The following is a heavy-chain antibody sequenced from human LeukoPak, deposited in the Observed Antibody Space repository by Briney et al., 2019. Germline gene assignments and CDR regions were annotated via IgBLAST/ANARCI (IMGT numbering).Heavy chain of an antibody. J-gene: IGHJ5*02. V-gene: IGHV3-53*01. CDR3: AREAWSSSSNWFDP. CDR2: IYSGAGT. Sequence: GGSLRLSCAASGFTVSSNYMSWVRQAPGKGLEWVSVIYSGAGTYYAESVKGRFTISRDNSKNTLYLQMNSLRAEDTAVYYCAREAWSSSSNWFDPWGQGTLVTVSS. D-gene: IGHD6-13*01. CDR1: GFTVSSNY.